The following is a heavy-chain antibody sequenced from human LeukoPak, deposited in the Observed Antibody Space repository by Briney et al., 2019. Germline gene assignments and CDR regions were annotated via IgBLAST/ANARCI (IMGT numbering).Heavy chain of an antibody. J-gene: IGHJ4*02. Sequence: GRSLRLSCAASGFTVSSNHMNWVRQAPGQGLEWVSIIYNGGTTYYADSVKGRFTIYRDNSKNTMFVQMNSLTADDTGVYSCARGEGSNWFAYWGQGTLVTVSS. D-gene: IGHD6-13*01. CDR2: IYNGGTT. CDR3: ARGEGSNWFAY. CDR1: GFTVSSNH. V-gene: IGHV3-66*01.